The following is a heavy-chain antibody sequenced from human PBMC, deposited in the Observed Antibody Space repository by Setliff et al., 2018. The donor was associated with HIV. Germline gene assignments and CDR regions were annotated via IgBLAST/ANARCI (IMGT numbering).Heavy chain of an antibody. V-gene: IGHV1-18*01. J-gene: IGHJ5*02. Sequence: ASVKVSCKASGDAFSNYAFIWVRQAPGQGLEWMGWVSGYNGNIRYAEKFQDRLTLTTDTSTTTAYMDLTSLRSDDTAVYYCAREGGLDWGFVAARTRWFDPWGQGTLVTVSS. CDR2: VSGYNGNI. CDR3: AREGGLDWGFVAARTRWFDP. D-gene: IGHD6-6*01. CDR1: GDAFSNYA.